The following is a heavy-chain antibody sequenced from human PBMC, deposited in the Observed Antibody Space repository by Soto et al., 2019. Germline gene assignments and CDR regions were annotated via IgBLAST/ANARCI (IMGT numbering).Heavy chain of an antibody. D-gene: IGHD6-19*01. Sequence: QLQLQESGPGLVKPSETLSLTCTVSGGSISRNNYHWGWIRQPPGKGLEWIGSISYSGNTYYSPSLKGRPAMSVDTSNSRFSLNLSSVTAAETAVYYCARLSSGWYEGYCDYWGQGILVTVSS. CDR1: GGSISRNNYH. V-gene: IGHV4-39*01. J-gene: IGHJ4*02. CDR2: ISYSGNT. CDR3: ARLSSGWYEGYCDY.